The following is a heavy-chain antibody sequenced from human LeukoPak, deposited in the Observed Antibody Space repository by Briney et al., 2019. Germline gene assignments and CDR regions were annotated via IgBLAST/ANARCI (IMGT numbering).Heavy chain of an antibody. Sequence: GGSLRLSCAASGFTFSSYWMSWVRQAPGKGLEWVANIKLDGSEIYYVDSVKGRFTISRDNAKNSLYLQMNSLRAEDTAVYYCTRGAAAFDYWGQGNLVTVSS. CDR3: TRGAAAFDY. V-gene: IGHV3-7*04. CDR1: GFTFSSYW. J-gene: IGHJ4*02. CDR2: IKLDGSEI. D-gene: IGHD6-13*01.